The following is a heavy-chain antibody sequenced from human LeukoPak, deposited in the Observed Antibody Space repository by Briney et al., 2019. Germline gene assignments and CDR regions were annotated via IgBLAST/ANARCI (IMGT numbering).Heavy chain of an antibody. V-gene: IGHV1-69*13. CDR2: IIPIFGTA. CDR3: ARDLGIQLCPAY. J-gene: IGHJ4*02. D-gene: IGHD5-18*01. CDR1: GGTFSSYA. Sequence: GASVKVSCKASGGTFSSYAISWVRQAPGQGLEWMGGIIPIFGTANYAQKFQGRVTITADESTSTAYMELSSLRSDDTAVYYCARDLGIQLCPAYWGQGTLVTVSS.